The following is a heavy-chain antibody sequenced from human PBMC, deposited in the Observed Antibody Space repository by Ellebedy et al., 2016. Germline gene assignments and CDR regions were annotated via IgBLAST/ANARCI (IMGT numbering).Heavy chain of an antibody. J-gene: IGHJ4*02. CDR1: GFTFSAYS. V-gene: IGHV3-7*01. CDR3: ARDTDGWSRDS. Sequence: GESPKISCAASGFTFSAYSMTWVRQAPGKGLEWVATITRDGNEEYYVDSVKGRFTVSRDSAKDSVYLQMNSLRAEDTAVYYCARDTDGWSRDSWGQGTLVTVSS. CDR2: ITRDGNEE. D-gene: IGHD5-24*01.